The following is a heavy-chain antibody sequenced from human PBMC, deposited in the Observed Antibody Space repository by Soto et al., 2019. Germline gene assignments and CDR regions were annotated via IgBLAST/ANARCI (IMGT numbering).Heavy chain of an antibody. D-gene: IGHD5-12*01. CDR2: IYTGDST. CDR1: GFTVSNNF. V-gene: IGHV3-66*01. CDR3: ARVSGGHSGYEPLDY. J-gene: IGHJ4*02. Sequence: EVQLVESGGGLVQPGGSLRLSCAASGFTVSNNFMSWIRQAPGKGLEWVSTIYTGDSTFYADSVKGRFTISRDNSKSTLDLQMNSLRTEDTGVYYCARVSGGHSGYEPLDYWGRGALVTVSS.